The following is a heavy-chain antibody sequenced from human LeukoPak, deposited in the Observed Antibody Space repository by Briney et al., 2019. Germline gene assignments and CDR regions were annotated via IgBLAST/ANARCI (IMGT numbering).Heavy chain of an antibody. D-gene: IGHD1-14*01. CDR1: GYTLTELS. CDR3: ATDQDSARTPFAYDI. Sequence: ASVKVSCKVSGYTLTELSIHWVRQAPGKGLEWMGGFDPEQGETFYAQKFRDRVTLTEDTSTDTVYMELRSLRSEDTAVYYCATDQDSARTPFAYDIWGQGTMVTVSS. V-gene: IGHV1-24*01. J-gene: IGHJ3*02. CDR2: FDPEQGET.